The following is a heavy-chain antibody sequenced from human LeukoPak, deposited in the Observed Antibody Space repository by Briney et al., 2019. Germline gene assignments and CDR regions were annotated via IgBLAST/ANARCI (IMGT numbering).Heavy chain of an antibody. J-gene: IGHJ4*02. V-gene: IGHV3-66*01. Sequence: GGSLRLSCAASGITVSSNYMSWVRQAPGKGLEWVSVIYSGGDTYYADSAKGRFTISRDNSKNTLYLQMNSLRVEDTAVYFCARYNFFGGTPFDCWGQGTLVSVSS. CDR2: IYSGGDT. CDR3: ARYNFFGGTPFDC. CDR1: GITVSSNY. D-gene: IGHD3-3*01.